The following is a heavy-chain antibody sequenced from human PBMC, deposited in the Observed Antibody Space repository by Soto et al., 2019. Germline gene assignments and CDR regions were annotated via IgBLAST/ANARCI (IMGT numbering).Heavy chain of an antibody. D-gene: IGHD3-10*01. CDR2: INAGKGNT. J-gene: IGHJ4*02. V-gene: IGHV1-3*01. CDR1: GYTFTSYA. Sequence: QVQLVQSGAEVKKPGASVKVSCKASGYTFTSYAMHWVRQAPGQRLEWMGWINAGKGNTKYSQKFQGRVTITRDTSASTAYMELSSLRSEDTAVYYCARDSPTMVRGVRGFDYWGQGTLVTVSS. CDR3: ARDSPTMVRGVRGFDY.